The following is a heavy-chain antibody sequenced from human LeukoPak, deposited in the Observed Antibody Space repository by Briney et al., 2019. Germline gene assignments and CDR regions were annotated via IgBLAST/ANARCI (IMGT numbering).Heavy chain of an antibody. CDR2: ISGSGGST. D-gene: IGHD3-22*01. CDR1: GFTFSSYA. J-gene: IGHJ4*02. V-gene: IGHV3-23*01. CDR3: AKVGYYDSSGYYRD. Sequence: GGSLRLSCAASGFTFSSYAMSWVRQAPGKGLEWVSAISGSGGSTYYADSVKGRFTISRDNSKNTLYPQMNSLRAEDTAVYYCAKVGYYDSSGYYRDWGQGTLVTVSS.